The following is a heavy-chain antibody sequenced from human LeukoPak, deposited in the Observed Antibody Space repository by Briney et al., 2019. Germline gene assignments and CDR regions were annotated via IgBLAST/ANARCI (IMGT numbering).Heavy chain of an antibody. D-gene: IGHD3-10*01. V-gene: IGHV1-8*01. J-gene: IGHJ4*02. Sequence: ASVKVSCKASGYTFSSYDIKWVREAAGEGPEWMGWMNPNSGNTAYAQNFQGRVIMTRNTSISTAYMELSSLRFEDTAVSYCAIRTSRGGSGSSYFDSWGQGTLVTVSS. CDR2: MNPNSGNT. CDR3: AIRTSRGGSGSSYFDS. CDR1: GYTFSSYD.